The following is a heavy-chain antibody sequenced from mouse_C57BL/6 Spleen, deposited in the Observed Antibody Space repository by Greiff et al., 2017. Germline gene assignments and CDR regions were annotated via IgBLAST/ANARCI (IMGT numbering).Heavy chain of an antibody. J-gene: IGHJ2*01. CDR3: ASYYDYDEGYFDY. CDR2: IWTGGGT. D-gene: IGHD2-4*01. Sequence: QVQLKQSGPGLVAPSQSLSITCTVSGFSLTSYAISWVRQPPGKGLEWLGVIWTGGGTNYNSALKSRLSISKDNSKSQVFLKMNSLQTDDTARYYCASYYDYDEGYFDYWGQGTTLTVSS. V-gene: IGHV2-9-1*01. CDR1: GFSLTSYA.